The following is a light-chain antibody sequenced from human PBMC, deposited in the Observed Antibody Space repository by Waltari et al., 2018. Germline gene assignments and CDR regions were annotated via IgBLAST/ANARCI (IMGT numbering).Light chain of an antibody. CDR3: QQYGSSPRT. V-gene: IGKV3-20*01. Sequence: TQSPGTLSLSPGERATLSCRASQSVSSSYLAWYQPEPGQAPRLLIYGASSSATGIPDRVSGSGSGTDCTLTISRLEPEDFAVYYCQQYGSSPRTFGQGTKVEIK. CDR1: QSVSSSY. J-gene: IGKJ1*01. CDR2: GAS.